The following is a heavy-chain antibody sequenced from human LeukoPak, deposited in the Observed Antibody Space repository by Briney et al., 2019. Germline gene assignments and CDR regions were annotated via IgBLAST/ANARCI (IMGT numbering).Heavy chain of an antibody. Sequence: GGSLRLSCAASGFTFSSYGMHWVRQAPGKGLEWVAFIRDDGSNKYYADSVKGRFIISRDNSKNTLYLQMNSLRAEDTAVYYCAKDARVTMVRGVSYYFDYWGQGTLVTVSS. D-gene: IGHD3-10*01. J-gene: IGHJ4*02. CDR2: IRDDGSNK. CDR1: GFTFSSYG. V-gene: IGHV3-30*02. CDR3: AKDARVTMVRGVSYYFDY.